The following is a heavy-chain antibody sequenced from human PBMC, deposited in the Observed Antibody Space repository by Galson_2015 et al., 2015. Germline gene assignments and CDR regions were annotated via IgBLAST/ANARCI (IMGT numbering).Heavy chain of an antibody. D-gene: IGHD4-23*01. Sequence: SLRLSCAASGFTFSNYGMHWVRQAPGKGLEWVAIISYDGSNKYYADSVKGRFTISRDNSKNTLYLQMNSLRAEDTAVYYCAGDRASGGNSGAGYWGQGTLVPVSS. CDR2: ISYDGSNK. V-gene: IGHV3-30*03. CDR3: AGDRASGGNSGAGY. J-gene: IGHJ4*02. CDR1: GFTFSNYG.